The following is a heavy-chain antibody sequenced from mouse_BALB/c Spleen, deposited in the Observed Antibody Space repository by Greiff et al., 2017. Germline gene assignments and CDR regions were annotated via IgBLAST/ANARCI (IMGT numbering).Heavy chain of an antibody. J-gene: IGHJ4*01. Sequence: QVQLQQSGPGLVQPSQSLSITCTVSGFSLTSYGVHWVRQSPGKGLEWLGVIWSGGSTDYNAAFISRLSISKDNSKSQVFFKMNSLQANDTAIYYCARKDPYGNYAMDYWGQGTSVTVSS. V-gene: IGHV2-2*02. D-gene: IGHD1-1*01. CDR3: ARKDPYGNYAMDY. CDR1: GFSLTSYG. CDR2: IWSGGST.